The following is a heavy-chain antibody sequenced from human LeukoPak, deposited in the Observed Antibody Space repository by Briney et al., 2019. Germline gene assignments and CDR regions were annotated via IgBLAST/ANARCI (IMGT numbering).Heavy chain of an antibody. J-gene: IGHJ2*01. CDR2: MFYSGST. CDR3: ARRGVSTISWYFDL. D-gene: IGHD5/OR15-5a*01. CDR1: GDSISSDY. Sequence: SETLSLTCTVSGDSISSDYWNCIRQPPGKGLEWIGYMFYSGSTNYNPSLKSRVTISVDTSKNQFSLKLSSVTAADTAVYYCARRGVSTISWYFDLWGRGTLVTVSS. V-gene: IGHV4-59*08.